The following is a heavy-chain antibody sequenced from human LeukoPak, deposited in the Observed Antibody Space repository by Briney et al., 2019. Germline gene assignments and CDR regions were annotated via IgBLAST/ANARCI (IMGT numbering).Heavy chain of an antibody. D-gene: IGHD3-10*01. CDR2: IYHSGST. J-gene: IGHJ4*02. Sequence: SETLSLTCAVSGGSISSGGYSWSWIRQPPGKGLEWIGYIYHSGSTYYNPSLKSRVTLSIDTSKSQFSLRLSSVTAADTAVYYCARQDFGSGILPGYWGQGTLVTVSS. CDR3: ARQDFGSGILPGY. CDR1: GGSISSGGYS. V-gene: IGHV4-30-2*03.